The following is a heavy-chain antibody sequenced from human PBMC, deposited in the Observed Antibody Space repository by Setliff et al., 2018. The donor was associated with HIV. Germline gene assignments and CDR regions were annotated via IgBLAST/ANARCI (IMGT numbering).Heavy chain of an antibody. Sequence: GSLRLFCAASGFTFSSYAMSWVRQAPGKGLEWVAVVSYDGSNKYYADSVKGRFTISRDNSKNTLYLQMNSLRPEDTAVYYCARAPSSYGRSYWYFDLWGRGTLVTVSS. V-gene: IGHV3-30*04. CDR2: VSYDGSNK. CDR3: ARAPSSYGRSYWYFDL. CDR1: GFTFSSYA. D-gene: IGHD1-26*01. J-gene: IGHJ2*01.